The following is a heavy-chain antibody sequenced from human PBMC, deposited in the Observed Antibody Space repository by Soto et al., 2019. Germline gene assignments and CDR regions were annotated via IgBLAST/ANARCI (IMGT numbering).Heavy chain of an antibody. CDR3: ARGLKYKYGMDV. J-gene: IGHJ6*02. V-gene: IGHV3-74*01. Sequence: EVQLVESGGGLVQPGGSLRLSCVASGFTFNDYWMHWVRQAPGKGLVWVSRLNSDGSSGYYGDSMKGRFTISRDNAKNTLYLQINSLRDEDTAVYYCARGLKYKYGMDVWCQGTTVTVSS. D-gene: IGHD1-20*01. CDR1: GFTFNDYW. CDR2: LNSDGSSG.